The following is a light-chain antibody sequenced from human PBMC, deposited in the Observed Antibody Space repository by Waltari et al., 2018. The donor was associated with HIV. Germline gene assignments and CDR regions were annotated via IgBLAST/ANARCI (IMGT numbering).Light chain of an antibody. CDR2: GKN. Sequence: SSELTQDPAVSVALGQTVKIACLGDSLRKYYVSWYRLRPGQAPHLLVYGKNSRPSGIPDRFSASSSGNRAFLTITGARAEDEADYYCACWDRSGDYILFGGGTSLTGL. CDR1: SLRKYY. J-gene: IGLJ2*01. CDR3: ACWDRSGDYIL. V-gene: IGLV3-19*01.